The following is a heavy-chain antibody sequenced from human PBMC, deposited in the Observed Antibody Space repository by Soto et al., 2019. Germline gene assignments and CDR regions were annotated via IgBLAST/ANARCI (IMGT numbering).Heavy chain of an antibody. V-gene: IGHV5-10-1*01. J-gene: IGHJ6*02. D-gene: IGHD6-13*01. CDR2: IDPSDSYT. CDR3: ATLFRGTAAAGTRFGMDV. Sequence: PGESLKSSCKGSGYSFTSYWISWVRQMPGKGLEWMGRIDPSDSYTNYSPSFQGHVTISADKSISTAYLQWSCVKASDTAMYSRATLFRGTAAAGTRFGMDVWGQGPTVTVSS. CDR1: GYSFTSYW.